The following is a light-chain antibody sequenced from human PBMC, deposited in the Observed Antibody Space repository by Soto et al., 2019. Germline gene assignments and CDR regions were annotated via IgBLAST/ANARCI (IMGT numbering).Light chain of an antibody. CDR3: QQYNHWPLT. V-gene: IGKV3-15*01. J-gene: IGKJ4*01. CDR1: QGLGTN. Sequence: EVVTTQSPATLSVSPGXRATLSCRASQGLGTNLAWYQQKPGQAPRLLIYAASTRATGVPGRFSGSGSGTEFTLTISSLQSQDFAVYYCQQYNHWPLTVGGGTKVDIK. CDR2: AAS.